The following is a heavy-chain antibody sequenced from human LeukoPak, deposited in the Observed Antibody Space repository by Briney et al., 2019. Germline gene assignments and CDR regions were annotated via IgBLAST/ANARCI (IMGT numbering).Heavy chain of an antibody. CDR3: ARCTIKQQLLDY. V-gene: IGHV1-69*04. D-gene: IGHD6-13*01. CDR1: GGTFSSYA. Sequence: SVKVSCKASGGTFSSYAISWVRQAPGQGLEWMGRIIPILGIANYAQKFQGRVTITADKSTSTAYMELSSLRTEDTAVYYCARCTIKQQLLDYWGQGTLVTVSS. J-gene: IGHJ4*02. CDR2: IIPILGIA.